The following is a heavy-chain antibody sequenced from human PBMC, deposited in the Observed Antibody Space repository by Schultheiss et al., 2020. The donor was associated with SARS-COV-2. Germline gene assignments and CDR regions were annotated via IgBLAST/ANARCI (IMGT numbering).Heavy chain of an antibody. D-gene: IGHD2-2*02. CDR3: ARAYCSSTSCYTNWFDP. CDR2: IHHSGST. CDR1: GGSFSGYY. J-gene: IGHJ5*02. V-gene: IGHV4-34*10. Sequence: SETLSLTCAVYGGSFSGYYWSWIRQPPGKGLEWIGEIHHSGSTYYNPSLKSRITMSVDTSKNQFYLKLSSVTAADTAVYYCARAYCSSTSCYTNWFDPWGQGTLVTVSS.